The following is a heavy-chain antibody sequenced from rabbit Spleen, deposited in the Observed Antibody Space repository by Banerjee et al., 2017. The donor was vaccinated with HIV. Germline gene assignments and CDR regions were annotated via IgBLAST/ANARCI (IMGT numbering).Heavy chain of an antibody. CDR3: VREVYHILGL. D-gene: IGHD1-1*01. CDR1: GFDFSSGYY. Sequence: QSLEESGGDLVKPGASLTLSCTASGFDFSSGYYMCWVRQAPGKGLEWIGYIEPIFGNTYYANWVNGRFTISSHNAQNTLYLQLSSLTAADTATYFCVREVYHILGLWGQGTLVTVS. J-gene: IGHJ3*01. V-gene: IGHV1S40*01. CDR2: IEPIFGNT.